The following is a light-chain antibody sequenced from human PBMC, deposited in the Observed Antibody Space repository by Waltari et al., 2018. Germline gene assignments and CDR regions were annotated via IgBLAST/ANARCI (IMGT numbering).Light chain of an antibody. CDR1: QSVSSN. CDR2: GAS. V-gene: IGKV3-15*01. J-gene: IGKJ1*01. Sequence: IVMTHSPATLSVSPGERSTLSCRASQSVSSNLAWYQQKPGQAPRLLIYGASTRATGIPARFSGSGSGTEFTLTISSLQSEDFAVYYCQQYNNWPPWTFGQGTKVEIK. CDR3: QQYNNWPPWT.